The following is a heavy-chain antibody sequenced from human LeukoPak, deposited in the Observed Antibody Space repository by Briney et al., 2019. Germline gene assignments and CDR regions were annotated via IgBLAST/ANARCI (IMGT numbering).Heavy chain of an antibody. CDR1: GYTFTGYY. D-gene: IGHD5/OR15-5a*01. CDR3: AGSLGEDLEAPSV. CDR2: INPNSGGT. Sequence: ASVKVSCKASGYTFTGYYMHWVRQAPGQGLEWMGWINPNSGGTNYAQKFQGRVTMTRDTSISTAYMELSRLRPEDTAVYYCAGSLGEDLEAPSVWGQGTLVTVSS. V-gene: IGHV1-2*02. J-gene: IGHJ4*02.